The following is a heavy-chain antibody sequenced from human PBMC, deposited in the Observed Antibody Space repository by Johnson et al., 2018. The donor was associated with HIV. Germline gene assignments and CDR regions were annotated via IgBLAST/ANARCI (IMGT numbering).Heavy chain of an antibody. CDR1: GFTFSSYA. Sequence: QVQLVESGGGVVQPGRSLRLSCAASGFTFSSYAMHWVRQAPGKGLEWVAVISFDTFYPGSVKGRFTISRENPKNSLYLQMNSLRADDTAVHYCARSPEGDAFDIWGQGTMVTVSS. J-gene: IGHJ3*02. CDR3: ARSPEGDAFDI. V-gene: IGHV3-30*14. CDR2: ISFDT.